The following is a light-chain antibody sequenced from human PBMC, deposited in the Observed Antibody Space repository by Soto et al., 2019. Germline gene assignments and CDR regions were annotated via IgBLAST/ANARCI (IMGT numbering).Light chain of an antibody. CDR3: VSYTTSASYV. CDR2: DIN. J-gene: IGLJ1*01. V-gene: IGLV2-14*01. Sequence: QSALPQPASVSGSPGQSITISCTGTSSDVGNYIFVSWYRQHPGKAPKLMIYDINNRPSGVSNRFSGSKSGNTASLTISGLQAEDEADYYCVSYTTSASYVFGTGTKSPS. CDR1: SSDVGNYIF.